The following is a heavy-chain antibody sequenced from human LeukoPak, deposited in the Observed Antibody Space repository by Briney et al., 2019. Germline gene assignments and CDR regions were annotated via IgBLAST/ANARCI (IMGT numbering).Heavy chain of an antibody. V-gene: IGHV3-15*01. D-gene: IGHD3-9*01. CDR2: IKSKTDGGTT. J-gene: IGHJ4*02. Sequence: GGSLRLSCAASGFTFSNAWMSWVRQAPGKGLEWVGRIKSKTDGGTTDYAAPVKGRFTISRDDSKNTLYLQMNSLKTEDTAVYYCTTGGRRYFDWLNYWGQGTLVTASS. CDR1: GFTFSNAW. CDR3: TTGGRRYFDWLNY.